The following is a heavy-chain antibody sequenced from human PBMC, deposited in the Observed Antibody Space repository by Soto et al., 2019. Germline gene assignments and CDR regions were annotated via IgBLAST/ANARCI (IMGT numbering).Heavy chain of an antibody. Sequence: ASVKVSCKASGYTFTSYYMHWVRQAPGQGLEWMGIINPSGGSTSYAQKFQGRVTMTRDTSTSTVYMELSSLRSEDTAVYYCARGARYCSSTSFYTYYYYYGMYVWGQGTTVTVSS. V-gene: IGHV1-46*01. CDR1: GYTFTSYY. D-gene: IGHD2-2*02. J-gene: IGHJ6*02. CDR3: ARGARYCSSTSFYTYYYYYGMYV. CDR2: INPSGGST.